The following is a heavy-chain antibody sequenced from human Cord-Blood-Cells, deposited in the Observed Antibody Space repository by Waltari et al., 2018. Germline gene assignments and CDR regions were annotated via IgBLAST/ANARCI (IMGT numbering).Heavy chain of an antibody. D-gene: IGHD5-18*01. CDR2: IIPIFGTA. CDR1: GDPFSSYA. J-gene: IGHJ6*02. CDR3: ARGWNYGYGGMDV. Sequence: QVQLVQSGAEVKKPGSEVKVSCKASGDPFSSYAISWGRPAPGQGLEWMGGIIPIFGTANYAQKFQGRVTITADESTSTAYMELSSLRSEDTAVYYCARGWNYGYGGMDVWGQGTTVTVSS. V-gene: IGHV1-69*01.